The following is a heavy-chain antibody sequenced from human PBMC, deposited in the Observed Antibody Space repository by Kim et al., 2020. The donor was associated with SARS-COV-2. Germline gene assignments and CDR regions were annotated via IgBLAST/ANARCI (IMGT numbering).Heavy chain of an antibody. J-gene: IGHJ4*02. D-gene: IGHD3-22*01. CDR1: GFTFSSYA. Sequence: GGSLRLSCAASGFTFSSYAMSWVRQAPGKGLEWVSAISGVGGSTYYADSVKGRFTISRDNSKNTLYLQMNSLRAEDTAVYYCAKDDMIVVVIPMDYWGQGTQVTVAS. CDR2: ISGVGGST. CDR3: AKDDMIVVVIPMDY. V-gene: IGHV3-23*01.